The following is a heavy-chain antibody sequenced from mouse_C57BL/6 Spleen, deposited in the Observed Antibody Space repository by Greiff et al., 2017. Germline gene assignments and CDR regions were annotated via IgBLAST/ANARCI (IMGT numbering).Heavy chain of an antibody. Sequence: EVKLMESGGDLVKPGGSLKLSCAASGFTFSSYGMSWVRQTPDKRLEWVATISSGGSYTYYPDSVKGRFPISRDNAKNTLYLQISSLKSEDTAMYYCAREGSSGYSFAYWGQGTLVTVSA. D-gene: IGHD3-2*02. CDR2: ISSGGSYT. CDR1: GFTFSSYG. J-gene: IGHJ3*01. V-gene: IGHV5-6*01. CDR3: AREGSSGYSFAY.